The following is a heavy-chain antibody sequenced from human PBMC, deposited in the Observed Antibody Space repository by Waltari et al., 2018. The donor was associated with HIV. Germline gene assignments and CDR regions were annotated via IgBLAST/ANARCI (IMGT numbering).Heavy chain of an antibody. CDR1: GGSFSSYY. J-gene: IGHJ5*02. Sequence: QVQLQESGPGLVRPSETLSLTCTVSGGSFSSYYWSWIRQPAGKGLEWIGHIYSSGRTNSNPALKSRVTMSVDTYNYPFSLRLNSVTAADTAVYYCARGLWFGEIRWVDPWGQGTLVTVSS. CDR3: ARGLWFGEIRWVDP. CDR2: IYSSGRT. D-gene: IGHD3-10*01. V-gene: IGHV4-4*07.